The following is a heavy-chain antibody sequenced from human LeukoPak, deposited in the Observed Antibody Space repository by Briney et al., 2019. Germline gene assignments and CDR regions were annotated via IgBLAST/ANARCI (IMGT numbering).Heavy chain of an antibody. Sequence: GGPLRLSCAASGFTFSSYGMNWVRQAPGKGLKWVSSISSSSSYIYYADSVKGRFTISRDNAKSSLYLQMNSLRAEDTAVYYCARMYCSSTNCYTDTFDIWGQGTVVTVSS. D-gene: IGHD2-2*02. V-gene: IGHV3-21*01. CDR3: ARMYCSSTNCYTDTFDI. CDR1: GFTFSSYG. J-gene: IGHJ3*02. CDR2: ISSSSSYI.